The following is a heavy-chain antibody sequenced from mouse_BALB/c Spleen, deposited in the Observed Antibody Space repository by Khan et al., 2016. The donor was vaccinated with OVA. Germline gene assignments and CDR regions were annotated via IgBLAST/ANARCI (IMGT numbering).Heavy chain of an antibody. CDR3: DRAYYRYDGYYAMDF. J-gene: IGHJ4*01. V-gene: IGHV2-6-4*01. D-gene: IGHD2-14*01. CDR2: IWGGGVT. CDR1: GFSLSRYN. Sequence: QVQLKESGPGLVAPSQSLSITCTVSGFSLSRYNIHWVRQPLGKGLEWLGMIWGGGVTDYNSTLKSRLSINKDNSKSQVFLKMNRLQTDDTAMYNGDRAYYRYDGYYAMDFWGQGTSVTVSS.